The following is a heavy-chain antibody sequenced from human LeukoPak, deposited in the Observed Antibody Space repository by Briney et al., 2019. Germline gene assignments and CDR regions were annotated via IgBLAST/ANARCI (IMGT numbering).Heavy chain of an antibody. J-gene: IGHJ6*03. Sequence: GGSLRLSCAASGFTFSRYWMSWVRQAPGKGLEWVANIKEDGGEKFHVDSVKGRFTISRDNAKNSLYLQMNSLRAEDTAVYYCARLRYHDFWSGYWKYYYYMDVWGKGTTVTVSS. CDR1: GFTFSRYW. D-gene: IGHD3-3*01. CDR2: IKEDGGEK. V-gene: IGHV3-7*01. CDR3: ARLRYHDFWSGYWKYYYYMDV.